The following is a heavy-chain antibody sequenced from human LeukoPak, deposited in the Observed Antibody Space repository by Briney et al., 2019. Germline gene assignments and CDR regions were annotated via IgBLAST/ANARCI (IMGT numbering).Heavy chain of an antibody. CDR1: GYTFTGYY. D-gene: IGHD6-6*01. V-gene: IGHV1-46*01. Sequence: ASVKVSCKASGYTFTGYYMHWVRQAPGQGLEWMGIINPSGGSTSYAQKFQGRVTMTRDMSTSTVYMELSSLRSEDTAVYYCARGQGRLYSSSPSDYWGQGTLVTVSS. J-gene: IGHJ4*02. CDR2: INPSGGST. CDR3: ARGQGRLYSSSPSDY.